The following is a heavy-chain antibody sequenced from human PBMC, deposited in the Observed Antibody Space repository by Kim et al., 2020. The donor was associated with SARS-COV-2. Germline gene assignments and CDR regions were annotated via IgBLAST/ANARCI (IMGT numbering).Heavy chain of an antibody. CDR2: VNPGDGDT. Sequence: ASVKVSCKASGYTFINYYFHWVRQAPGQGLEWMGIVNPGDGDTSYTQKFQGRVTMTRDTSTSTAFMELGSLTSEDTAVYYCVGERARAQYFDLWGRGTLV. J-gene: IGHJ2*01. V-gene: IGHV1-46*01. CDR1: GYTFINYY. CDR3: VGERARAQYFDL.